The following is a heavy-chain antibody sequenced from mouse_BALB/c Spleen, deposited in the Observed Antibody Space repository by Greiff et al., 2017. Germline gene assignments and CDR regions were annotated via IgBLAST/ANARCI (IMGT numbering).Heavy chain of an antibody. CDR2: IDPSDSYT. CDR3: TRDYYHAMDY. CDR1: GYTFTSYW. D-gene: IGHD2-1*01. Sequence: QVQLKQPGAELVKPGASVKMSCKASGYTFTSYWMHWVKRRPGQGLEWIGTIDPSDSYTSYNQKFRGKATLTVDTSSSTAYMQLSSLTSEDSAVYYCTRDYYHAMDYWGQGTSVTVSS. V-gene: IGHV1S127*01. J-gene: IGHJ4*01.